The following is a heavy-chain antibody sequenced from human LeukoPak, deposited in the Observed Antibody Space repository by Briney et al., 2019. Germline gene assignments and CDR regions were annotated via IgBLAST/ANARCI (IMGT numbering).Heavy chain of an antibody. D-gene: IGHD3-10*01. CDR3: ARALEYGSGSYTDY. J-gene: IGHJ4*02. CDR2: INHSGST. V-gene: IGHV4-34*01. CDR1: GGSFSGYY. Sequence: SETLSLTCAVYGGSFSGYYWSWIRQPPGKGLEWIGEINHSGSTNYNPSLKSRVTISVDTSKNQFSLKLSSVTAADTAVYYCARALEYGSGSYTDYWGQGTLVTVSS.